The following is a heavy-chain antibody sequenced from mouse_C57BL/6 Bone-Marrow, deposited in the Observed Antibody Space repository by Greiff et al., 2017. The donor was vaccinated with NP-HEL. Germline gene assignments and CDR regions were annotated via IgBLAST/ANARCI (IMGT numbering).Heavy chain of an antibody. D-gene: IGHD1-1*01. CDR1: GYTFTSYW. V-gene: IGHV1-64*01. CDR2: IHPNSGST. CDR3: ARSRITTVVPWYFDV. J-gene: IGHJ1*03. Sequence: QVQLKQPGAELVKPGASVKLSCKASGYTFTSYWMHWVKQRPGQGLEWIGMIHPNSGSTNYNEKFKSKATLTVDKSSSTAYMQLSSLTSEDSAVYYCARSRITTVVPWYFDVWGTGTTVTVSS.